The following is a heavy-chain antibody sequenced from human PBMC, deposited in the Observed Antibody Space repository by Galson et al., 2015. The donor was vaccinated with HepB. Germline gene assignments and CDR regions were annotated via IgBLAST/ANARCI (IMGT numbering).Heavy chain of an antibody. V-gene: IGHV1-46*01. CDR2: INPSGGST. Sequence: SVKVSCKASGYTFTSYYMHWVRQAPGQGLEWMGIINPSGGSTSYAQKFQGRVTMTRDTSTSTVYMELSSLRSEDTAVYYCARESGSRRKAINAFDIWGQGTMVTVSS. J-gene: IGHJ3*02. D-gene: IGHD1-26*01. CDR3: ARESGSRRKAINAFDI. CDR1: GYTFTSYY.